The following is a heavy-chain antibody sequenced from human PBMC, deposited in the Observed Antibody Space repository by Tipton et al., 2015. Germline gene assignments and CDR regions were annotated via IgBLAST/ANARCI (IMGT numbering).Heavy chain of an antibody. D-gene: IGHD2-2*01. CDR3: ARVDLLVPAALYNFYALDV. CDR1: GFIFSTYT. J-gene: IGHJ6*02. Sequence: QLVQSGGGLVKPGGSLKLSCAASGFIFSTYTMIWVRQAPGKGLEWVSSITRSTRHIYYADSVKGRFTISRDNAKNSLFLEMNFLRAEDTADYYCARVDLLVPAALYNFYALDVWGQGTTVTVSS. CDR2: ITRSTRHI. V-gene: IGHV3-21*01.